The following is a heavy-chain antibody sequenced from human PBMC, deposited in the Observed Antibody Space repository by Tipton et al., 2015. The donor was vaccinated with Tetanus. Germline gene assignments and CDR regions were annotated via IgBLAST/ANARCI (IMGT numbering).Heavy chain of an antibody. CDR2: ISNSGRT. D-gene: IGHD3-3*01. CDR3: ARANYDFPKKGPFDS. J-gene: IGHJ4*02. CDR1: GGSVRSGDYQ. V-gene: IGHV4-61*08. Sequence: QVQLVQSGPEVKPSETLSLTCSVSGGSVRSGDYQWNWIRQPPGKGLEWLAYISNSGRTNSNYSLKSRITISQDKSKNQFSLRLTSVTAADTAVYYCARANYDFPKKGPFDSWGPGSLVIVSS.